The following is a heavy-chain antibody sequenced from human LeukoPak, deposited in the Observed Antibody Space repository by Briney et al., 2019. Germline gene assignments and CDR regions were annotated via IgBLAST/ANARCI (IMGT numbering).Heavy chain of an antibody. CDR2: IWYDGSNK. J-gene: IGHJ4*02. Sequence: PGGSLRLSCAASGFTFSSYGMHWVRQAPGKGLEWVAVIWYDGSNKYYADSVKGRFTISRDNSKSTLYLQMNSLRAEDTAVYYCARGRNQLLGDYWGQGTLVTVSS. CDR3: ARGRNQLLGDY. CDR1: GFTFSSYG. V-gene: IGHV3-33*01. D-gene: IGHD2-2*01.